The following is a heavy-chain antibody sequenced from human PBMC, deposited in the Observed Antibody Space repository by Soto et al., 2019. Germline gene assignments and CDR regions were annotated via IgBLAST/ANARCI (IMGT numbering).Heavy chain of an antibody. CDR2: ISDSETAI. V-gene: IGHV3-48*03. Sequence: VQLVESGGGLGQPRGSLRLSSAASGFSFKNYEMNWLRQAPGKGMEWISHISDSETAIYYAESVSGRFTISRDNAKRSLYLQMNLLTVEDTAVYYCAREMPTDLPYFDLLGQGTLVTVAS. D-gene: IGHD4-4*01. CDR1: GFSFKNYE. J-gene: IGHJ4*02. CDR3: AREMPTDLPYFDL.